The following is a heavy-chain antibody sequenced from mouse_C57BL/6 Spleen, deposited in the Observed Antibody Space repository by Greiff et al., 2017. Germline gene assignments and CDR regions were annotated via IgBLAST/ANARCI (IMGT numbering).Heavy chain of an antibody. D-gene: IGHD2-3*01. CDR1: GYSITSDY. V-gene: IGHV3-8*01. CDR3: ARRSYDGYDDFFMDY. J-gene: IGHJ4*01. Sequence: EVKLQESGPGLAKPSQTLSLTCSVTGYSITSDYWNWIRKFPGNKLEYMGYISYSGSTYYNPSPQSRIFITRDTSTKQYYLQLNSVTTEDTATYACARRSYDGYDDFFMDYWGQGTSVTVAS. CDR2: ISYSGST.